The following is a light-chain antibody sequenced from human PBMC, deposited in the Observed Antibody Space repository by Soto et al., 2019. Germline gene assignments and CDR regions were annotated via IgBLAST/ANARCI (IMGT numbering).Light chain of an antibody. J-gene: IGKJ1*01. CDR2: GAS. CDR3: QQSGSSPWT. V-gene: IGKV3-20*01. Sequence: EIVLTQSPGTLSLSPGERATLSCRASQSVSSIYLAWYQQKPGRAPRLLIYGASSRATGIPDRFTGSGSGTDFTLTISRLEPEYFAVYYCQQSGSSPWTFGQGTKLEIK. CDR1: QSVSSIY.